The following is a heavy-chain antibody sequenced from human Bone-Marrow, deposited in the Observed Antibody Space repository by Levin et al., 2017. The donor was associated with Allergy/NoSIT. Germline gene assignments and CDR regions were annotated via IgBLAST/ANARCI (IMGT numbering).Heavy chain of an antibody. CDR3: ASDRLATWDFDY. J-gene: IGHJ4*02. CDR1: GYTFTDYY. V-gene: IGHV1-2*02. CDR2: INPNSGDT. D-gene: IGHD5-12*01. Sequence: ASVKVSCKASGYTFTDYYIQWVRQAPGQGLEYLGWINPNSGDTKFVKKFRDRVTVTRDTSISTAYMELTRLKYDDTAVYYCASDRLATWDFDYWGQGTLVTVSS.